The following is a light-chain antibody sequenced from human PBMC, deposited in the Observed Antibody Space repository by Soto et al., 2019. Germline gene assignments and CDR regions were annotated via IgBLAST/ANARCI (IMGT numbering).Light chain of an antibody. V-gene: IGKV3-11*01. J-gene: IGKJ5*01. Sequence: LSLAPFTLKLCPGERATLSCRSSQSFRGLLAWYQQKPGQAPRLLIYDAYNRATGIPPRFSGSGSGTDFTLTISSLEPEDSAVYYSQQPAMLPITFAQGTLLEVK. CDR1: QSFRGL. CDR2: DAY. CDR3: QQPAMLPIT.